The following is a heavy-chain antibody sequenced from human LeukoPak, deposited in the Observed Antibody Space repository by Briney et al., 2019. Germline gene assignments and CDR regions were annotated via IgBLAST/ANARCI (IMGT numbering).Heavy chain of an antibody. V-gene: IGHV1-69*06. D-gene: IGHD6-13*01. CDR1: GGTFSSYA. CDR3: ARGGAGYSSSWLFDY. J-gene: IGHJ4*02. Sequence: SVKVSCKASGGTFSSYAISWVRQAPGQGLEWMGGIIPIFGTANYAQKFQGRVTITADKSTSTAYMELSSLRSEDTAVYYCARGGAGYSSSWLFDYWGQGTLVTVSS. CDR2: IIPIFGTA.